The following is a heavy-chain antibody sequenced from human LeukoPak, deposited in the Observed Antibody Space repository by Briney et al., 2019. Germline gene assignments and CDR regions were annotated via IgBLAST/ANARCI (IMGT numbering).Heavy chain of an antibody. CDR2: IYSGGST. D-gene: IGHD6-13*01. Sequence: PGGSLKLPCKGFGFTVRGKLMGWVRQAPGKGLEWVSGIYSGGSTYYADSVKGRFTVSRDNSKSTLYLQVNGLRTDDTAVYYCARARITAAPNGVDYYYYMDVWGKGTTVTVSS. V-gene: IGHV3-66*02. J-gene: IGHJ6*03. CDR3: ARARITAAPNGVDYYYYMDV. CDR1: GFTVRGKL.